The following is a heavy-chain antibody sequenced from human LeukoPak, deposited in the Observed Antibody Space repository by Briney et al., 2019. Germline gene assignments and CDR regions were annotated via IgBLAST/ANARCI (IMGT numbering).Heavy chain of an antibody. CDR1: GYSFTSYW. V-gene: IGHV5-51*01. CDR3: ARQRWRYYDSSGYYYLN. CDR2: IYPGDSDT. J-gene: IGHJ4*02. D-gene: IGHD3-22*01. Sequence: GESLKISCKGSGYSFTSYWIGWVRQMPGKGLEWMGTIYPGDSDTRYSPSFQGQVTISADKSISTAYLQWSSLKASDTAMYYCARQRWRYYDSSGYYYLNWGQGTLVTVSS.